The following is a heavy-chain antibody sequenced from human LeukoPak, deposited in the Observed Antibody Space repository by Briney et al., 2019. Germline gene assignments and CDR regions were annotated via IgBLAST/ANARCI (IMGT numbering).Heavy chain of an antibody. Sequence: SETLSLTCAVSGGSISSSIWWSWVRQPPGKGLEWIGEIYHSGSTNYNPSLKSRATISADTSKNQFSLNLSSVTAADTAVYYCARVWGYYGSGSYRYYFDYWGQGTLVTVSS. V-gene: IGHV4-4*02. CDR1: GGSISSSIW. J-gene: IGHJ4*02. CDR3: ARVWGYYGSGSYRYYFDY. D-gene: IGHD3-10*01. CDR2: IYHSGST.